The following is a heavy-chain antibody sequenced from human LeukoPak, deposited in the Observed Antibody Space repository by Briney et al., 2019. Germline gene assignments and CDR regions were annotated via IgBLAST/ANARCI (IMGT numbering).Heavy chain of an antibody. D-gene: IGHD6-19*01. Sequence: PGGSLRLSCAASGFTFSGYAMSWVRQVPGKGLEWVSAISGSVGSTYYADSVKGGFTIYRDNSKTTLYLQMNTLRAEATAVYYCAQGSLAVAGIQLDYWGQGTLVTVYS. V-gene: IGHV3-23*01. CDR2: ISGSVGST. CDR1: GFTFSGYA. CDR3: AQGSLAVAGIQLDY. J-gene: IGHJ4*02.